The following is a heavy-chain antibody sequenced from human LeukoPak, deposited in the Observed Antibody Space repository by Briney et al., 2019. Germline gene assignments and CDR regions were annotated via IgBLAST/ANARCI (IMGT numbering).Heavy chain of an antibody. V-gene: IGHV1-2*02. D-gene: IGHD1-14*01. CDR2: INPNSGGT. CDR3: ASPNRYNWNHPTKYNWFDP. J-gene: IGHJ5*02. CDR1: GYTFTGYY. Sequence: GASVKVSCKASGYTFTGYYMHWVRQAPGEGLEWMGWINPNSGGTNYAQKFQGRVTITADKSTSTAYMELSSLRSEDTAVYYCASPNRYNWNHPTKYNWFDPWGQGTLVTVSS.